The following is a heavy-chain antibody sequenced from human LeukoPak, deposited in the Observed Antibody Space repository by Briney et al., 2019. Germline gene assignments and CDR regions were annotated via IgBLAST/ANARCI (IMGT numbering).Heavy chain of an antibody. J-gene: IGHJ5*02. CDR1: GGSISSYY. V-gene: IGHV4-4*07. CDR3: ARLSPQRRQWLVRGARFDP. D-gene: IGHD6-19*01. Sequence: SETLSLTCTVSGGSISSYYWSWIRQPAGKGLEWIGRIYTSGSTNYNPSLKSRVTMSVDTSKNQFSLKLSSVTAADTAVYYCARLSPQRRQWLVRGARFDPWGQGTLVTVSS. CDR2: IYTSGST.